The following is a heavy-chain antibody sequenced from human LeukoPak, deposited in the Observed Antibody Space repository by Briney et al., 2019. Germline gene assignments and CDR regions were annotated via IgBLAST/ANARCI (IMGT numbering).Heavy chain of an antibody. CDR3: ARVFFRTASPLDP. Sequence: GASVEVSCKASGYPFISYYMHWVRQAPGQGLEWMGVINPIDGSSSYAHKFQGRVTMTRDTSTSTVYMELSSLRSEDAAVYYCARVFFRTASPLDPWGQGTLVTVSS. V-gene: IGHV1-46*01. D-gene: IGHD1-1*01. J-gene: IGHJ5*02. CDR1: GYPFISYY. CDR2: INPIDGSS.